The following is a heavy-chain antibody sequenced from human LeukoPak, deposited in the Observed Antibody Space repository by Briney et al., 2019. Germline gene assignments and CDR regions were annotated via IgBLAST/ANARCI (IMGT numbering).Heavy chain of an antibody. CDR2: IYYSGST. J-gene: IGHJ4*02. D-gene: IGHD2-8*01. CDR3: ASHSPGVYAPDY. Sequence: SETLSLTCTVSGGSISSYYWSWIRQPPGKGLEWIGYIYYSGSTNYNPSLKSRVTISVDRSKDHFSLSLTSVTAADTAVYYCASHSPGVYAPDYWGQGTLVTVSS. V-gene: IGHV4-59*12. CDR1: GGSISSYY.